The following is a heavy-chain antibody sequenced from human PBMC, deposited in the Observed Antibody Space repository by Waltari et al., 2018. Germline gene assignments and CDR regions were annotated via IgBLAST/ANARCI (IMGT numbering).Heavy chain of an antibody. CDR1: GFTFSSYA. J-gene: IGHJ6*02. Sequence: EVQLVESGEGLVQPGGSLRLSCAASGFTFSSYAMHWVSPAPGTGLEYVSSISSNGGRTYYADSVKGRFTISRDNSKNTLNLQMGSLRAEDMAVYYCARELVEVRGVTYYYYGMDVWGQGTTVTVSS. CDR3: ARELVEVRGVTYYYYGMDV. CDR2: ISSNGGRT. D-gene: IGHD3-10*01. V-gene: IGHV3-64*02.